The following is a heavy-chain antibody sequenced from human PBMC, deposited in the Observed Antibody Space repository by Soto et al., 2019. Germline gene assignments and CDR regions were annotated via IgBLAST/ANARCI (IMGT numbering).Heavy chain of an antibody. D-gene: IGHD6-19*01. V-gene: IGHV1-69*13. Sequence: SVKVSCTTSGGTFSTYAIYWVRQAPGQGLEWMGAIIPLFGTADYAQKFQGRVTITADESTSTAYMELSSLRSEDTAVYYCARPKGSYSSGYYYFDYWGQGTLVTVSS. CDR1: GGTFSTYA. J-gene: IGHJ4*02. CDR3: ARPKGSYSSGYYYFDY. CDR2: IIPLFGTA.